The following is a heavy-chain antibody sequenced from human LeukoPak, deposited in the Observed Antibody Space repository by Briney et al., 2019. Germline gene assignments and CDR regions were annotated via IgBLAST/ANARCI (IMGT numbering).Heavy chain of an antibody. CDR1: GGSFSGYY. V-gene: IGHV4-34*01. CDR2: INHSGST. J-gene: IGHJ5*02. CDR3: ARGLMVYANWFDP. D-gene: IGHD2-8*01. Sequence: PSETLSLTCAVYGGSFSGYYWSWIRQPPGKGLEWIGEINHSGSTNYNPSLKSRVTISVDTSKNQFSLKLSSVTAADTAVCYCARGLMVYANWFDPWGQGTLVTVSS.